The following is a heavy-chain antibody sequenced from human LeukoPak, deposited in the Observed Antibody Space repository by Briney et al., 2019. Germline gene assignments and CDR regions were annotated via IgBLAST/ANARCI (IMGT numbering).Heavy chain of an antibody. CDR2: ISSSSSTI. Sequence: GGSLRLSCAASGFTFSSYSMNWVRQAPGKGLEWVSYISSSSSTIYYADSVKGRFTISRDNAKNSLYLQMNSLRAEDTAVYYCARERIDSNTFMYGMDVWGQGTTATVSS. J-gene: IGHJ6*02. D-gene: IGHD2-15*01. V-gene: IGHV3-48*04. CDR3: ARERIDSNTFMYGMDV. CDR1: GFTFSSYS.